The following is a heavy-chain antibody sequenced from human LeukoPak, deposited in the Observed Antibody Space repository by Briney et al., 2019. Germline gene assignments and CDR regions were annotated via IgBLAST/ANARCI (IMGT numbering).Heavy chain of an antibody. D-gene: IGHD5-24*01. CDR2: IYHSGST. CDR3: ARLSSDGYNSLTY. Sequence: PSETLSLTCAVSGYSISSGYYWGWIRQPPGKGLEWIGSIYHSGSTYYNPSLKSRVTISLDTSKSQLSLKVSSVTAADTAVHYCARLSSDGYNSLTYWGQGTLVTVSS. V-gene: IGHV4-38-2*01. J-gene: IGHJ4*02. CDR1: GYSISSGYY.